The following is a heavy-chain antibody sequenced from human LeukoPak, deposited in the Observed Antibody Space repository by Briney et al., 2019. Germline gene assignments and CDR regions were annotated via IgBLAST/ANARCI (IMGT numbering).Heavy chain of an antibody. CDR1: GFTFSTYW. J-gene: IGHJ6*03. CDR2: IKHDGSEK. V-gene: IGHV3-7*01. CDR3: ARGRGYYDSSGYYYYYYYMDV. D-gene: IGHD3-22*01. Sequence: GGSLRLSCAASGFTFSTYWMSWLRQAPGKGLEWVANIKHDGSEKYYVDSVKGRFTISRDNAQNSLYLQMSSLRAEDTAVYYCARGRGYYDSSGYYYYYYYMDVWGKGTTVTVSS.